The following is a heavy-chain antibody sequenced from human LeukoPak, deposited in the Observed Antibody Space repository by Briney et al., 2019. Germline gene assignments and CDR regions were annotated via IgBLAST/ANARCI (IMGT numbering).Heavy chain of an antibody. CDR2: ICHNGSKA. CDR3: AKDPRSDRACPPWD. Sequence: GGSLRLSCAASGYTFSSYGMHWVRQAPGKGLEWVAVICHNGSKAYYPDSVRGRFTISRDDSKSTLYLQMNSLRDEDTAVYYCAKDPRSDRACPPWDWGQGTQVIVS. D-gene: IGHD2-15*01. V-gene: IGHV3-33*06. CDR1: GYTFSSYG. J-gene: IGHJ4*02.